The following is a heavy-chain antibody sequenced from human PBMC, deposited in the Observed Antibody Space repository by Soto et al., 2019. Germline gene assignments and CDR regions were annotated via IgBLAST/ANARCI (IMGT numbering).Heavy chain of an antibody. J-gene: IGHJ5*02. CDR2: IYWDDDK. Sequence: SGPTLVNPTETLTLTCTFSGFSLSTSGVGVDWIRQPPGKALEWLALIYWDDDKRYSPSLKSRLTITKDTSKNQVFLTMTNMDPVDTATYFCAHSLIGYYYDSSGSNWFDPWGQGTLVTVSS. D-gene: IGHD3-22*01. CDR3: AHSLIGYYYDSSGSNWFDP. V-gene: IGHV2-5*02. CDR1: GFSLSTSGVG.